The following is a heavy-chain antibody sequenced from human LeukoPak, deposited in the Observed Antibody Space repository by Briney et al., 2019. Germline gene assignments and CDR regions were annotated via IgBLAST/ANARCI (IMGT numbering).Heavy chain of an antibody. J-gene: IGHJ4*02. Sequence: SVKVSCKASGGTFSSYAISWVRQAPGQGLEWMGGIIPIFGTANSAQKFQGRVTITTDESTSTAYMELSSLRSEDTAVYYCAREGVERGSRSWFDYWGQGTLVTVSS. CDR3: AREGVERGSRSWFDY. D-gene: IGHD6-13*01. V-gene: IGHV1-69*05. CDR2: IIPIFGTA. CDR1: GGTFSSYA.